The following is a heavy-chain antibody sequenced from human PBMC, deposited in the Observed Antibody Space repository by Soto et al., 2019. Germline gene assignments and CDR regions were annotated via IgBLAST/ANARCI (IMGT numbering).Heavy chain of an antibody. Sequence: ASVKVSCTASGYTFTSYDINWVRQATGQGLEWMGWMNPNSGNTGYAQKFQGRVTMTRNTSISTAYMELSSLRSEDTAVYYCARPGAWRGNFDYWGPGTLVTVSS. V-gene: IGHV1-8*01. CDR3: ARPGAWRGNFDY. CDR1: GYTFTSYD. J-gene: IGHJ4*02. CDR2: MNPNSGNT.